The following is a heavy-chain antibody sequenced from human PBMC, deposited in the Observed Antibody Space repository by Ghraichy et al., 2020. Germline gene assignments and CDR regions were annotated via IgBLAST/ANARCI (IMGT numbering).Heavy chain of an antibody. CDR3: TRGGGTSDY. V-gene: IGHV4-38-2*02. CDR2: IYHRGST. J-gene: IGHJ4*02. Sequence: ETLSLTCNVSGYSISSGYFWGWIRQVPGKGLEWIGSIYHRGSTSYNPSLKSRVAISVDTSKNQLSLRLTSVTAADTAMYYCTRGGGTSDYWGQGTLVTVSS. CDR1: GYSISSGYF. D-gene: IGHD4-23*01.